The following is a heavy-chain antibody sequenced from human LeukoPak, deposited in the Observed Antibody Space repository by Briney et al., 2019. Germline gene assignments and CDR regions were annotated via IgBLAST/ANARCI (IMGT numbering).Heavy chain of an antibody. J-gene: IGHJ4*02. CDR2: ISSSSSYI. D-gene: IGHD6-19*01. CDR3: ARVPRIAVAGNIDY. Sequence: PGGSLRLSCAASGFTFSSYSMNWVRQAPGKGLEWVSSISSSSSYIYYADSVKGRFTISRDNAKNSLYLQMNSLRAEDTAVYYCARVPRIAVAGNIDYWGQGTLVTVSS. V-gene: IGHV3-21*01. CDR1: GFTFSSYS.